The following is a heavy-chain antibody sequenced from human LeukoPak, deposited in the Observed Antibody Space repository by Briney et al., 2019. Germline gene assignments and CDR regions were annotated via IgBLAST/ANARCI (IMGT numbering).Heavy chain of an antibody. D-gene: IGHD3-10*01. J-gene: IGHJ3*02. Sequence: SETLSLTCTVSGGSIGSGDYYWSWIRQPPGKGLEWIGYIYYSGSTYYNPSLKSRVTISVDTSKNQFSLKLSSVTAADTAVYYCAGSRMTITMVRGVILDAFDIWGQGTMVTVSS. CDR2: IYYSGST. CDR1: GGSIGSGDYY. V-gene: IGHV4-30-4*01. CDR3: AGSRMTITMVRGVILDAFDI.